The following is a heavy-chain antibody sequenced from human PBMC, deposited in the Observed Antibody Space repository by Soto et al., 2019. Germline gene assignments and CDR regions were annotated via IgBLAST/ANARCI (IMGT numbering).Heavy chain of an antibody. Sequence: PGGSLRLSCAGSGFSLTRSAWSLVRQAPGKGLEWVSGISAGGGGTYYADSVKGRFTISRDISKNTVYLQMNGLRVEDTAVYYCAKDMGQWVETFDYWRHGTLVTVYS. CDR2: ISAGGGGT. CDR3: AKDMGQWVETFDY. V-gene: IGHV3-23*01. D-gene: IGHD6-19*01. J-gene: IGHJ4*01. CDR1: GFSLTRSA.